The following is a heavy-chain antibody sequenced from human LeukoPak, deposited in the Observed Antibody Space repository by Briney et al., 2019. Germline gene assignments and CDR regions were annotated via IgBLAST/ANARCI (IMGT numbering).Heavy chain of an antibody. CDR1: GFTVSSNY. CDR3: AIQPRGHFDY. Sequence: PGGSLRLSCAASGFTVSSNYMSWVRQVPGKGLEWVSVIYSGGSTYYADSVKGRFTISRDNSKNTLYLQMNSLRAEDTAVYYCAIQPRGHFDYWGQGTLVTVSS. V-gene: IGHV3-53*01. D-gene: IGHD5-18*01. CDR2: IYSGGST. J-gene: IGHJ4*02.